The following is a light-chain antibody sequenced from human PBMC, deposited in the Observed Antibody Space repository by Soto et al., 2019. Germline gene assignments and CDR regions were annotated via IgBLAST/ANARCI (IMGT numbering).Light chain of an antibody. V-gene: IGKV1-27*01. Sequence: DIQMTQSPSSLSASVGDRVTIPCRASQAISNYLAWYQQKPGKIPKVLIYAASTLQSGVASRFSGSGSGTEFTLTITSLQTDDFATYYCQQYITYSTFGQGTKVDIK. CDR2: AAS. CDR1: QAISNY. J-gene: IGKJ1*01. CDR3: QQYITYST.